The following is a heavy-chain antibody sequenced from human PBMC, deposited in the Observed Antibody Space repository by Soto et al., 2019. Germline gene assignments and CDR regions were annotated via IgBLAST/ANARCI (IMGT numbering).Heavy chain of an antibody. J-gene: IGHJ2*01. CDR1: TNSLRDSY. CDR2: IYHTAYT. V-gene: IGHV4-59*01. CDR3: VREKWDGESRGWYLAL. Sequence: QVQLQESGPGLVKPSETLSLICNISTNSLRDSYLTWIRQSQGKGLEWIASIYHTAYTNYSPSLMRRVSITLNRSKIDTSMFQFSLKLTSVLAADTAIYYCVREKWDGESRGWYLALWGRGTPVTVSS. D-gene: IGHD1-26*01.